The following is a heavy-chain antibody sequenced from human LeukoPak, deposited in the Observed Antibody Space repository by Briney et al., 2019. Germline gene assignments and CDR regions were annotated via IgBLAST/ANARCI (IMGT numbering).Heavy chain of an antibody. D-gene: IGHD6-19*01. Sequence: ASVKVSCKASGYTFTSYYMHWVRQAPGQGLEWMGIINPSGGSTSYAQKFQGRVTMTRDTSTSTVYMELSSLRSEDTAVYYCAREGSSGWKYNWFDPWGQGTLVTVSS. CDR2: INPSGGST. CDR1: GYTFTSYY. V-gene: IGHV1-46*01. J-gene: IGHJ5*02. CDR3: AREGSSGWKYNWFDP.